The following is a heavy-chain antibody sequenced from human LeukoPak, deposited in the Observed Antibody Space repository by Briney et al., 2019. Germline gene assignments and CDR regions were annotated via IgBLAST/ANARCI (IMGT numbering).Heavy chain of an antibody. Sequence: PSETLSLTCTVSGGSISSGDYYWTWIRQPPGKGLEFIGSVYYSGTTYYNPSLESRVTLSVDTSKNQFSLKVTSMTAADTALYYCTRSAAFVKGGFDYWGQGTLVTVSS. CDR3: TRSAAFVKGGFDY. CDR1: GGSISSGDYY. J-gene: IGHJ4*02. V-gene: IGHV4-39*07. CDR2: VYYSGTT. D-gene: IGHD3-10*01.